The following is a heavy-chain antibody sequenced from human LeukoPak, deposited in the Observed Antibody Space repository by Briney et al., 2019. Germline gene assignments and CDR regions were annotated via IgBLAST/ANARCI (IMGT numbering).Heavy chain of an antibody. V-gene: IGHV4-34*01. D-gene: IGHD1-26*01. Sequence: PSETLSLTCAVYGGSFSGYYWSWIRQPPGKGLEWIGEIKHSGSTNYNPSLKSRVTISVDTSKNQFSLKLSSVTAADTAVYYCARIPSGSYYPYYYYYMDVWGKGTTVTVSS. J-gene: IGHJ6*03. CDR1: GGSFSGYY. CDR3: ARIPSGSYYPYYYYYMDV. CDR2: IKHSGST.